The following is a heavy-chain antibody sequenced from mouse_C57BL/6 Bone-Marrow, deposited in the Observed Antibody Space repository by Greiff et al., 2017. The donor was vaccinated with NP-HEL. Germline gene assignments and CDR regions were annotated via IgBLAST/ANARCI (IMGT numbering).Heavy chain of an antibody. J-gene: IGHJ4*01. V-gene: IGHV2-2*01. Sequence: VKLVESGPGLVQPSQSLSITCTVSGFSLTSYGVHWVRQFPGKGLEWLGEIWSGGSTDYNAAFISRLSISKDKSKSQVFFKMYSLQADDTAIYYCARIRLLRFYAMDYWGQGPSVTVSS. CDR3: ARIRLLRFYAMDY. D-gene: IGHD2-3*01. CDR2: IWSGGST. CDR1: GFSLTSYG.